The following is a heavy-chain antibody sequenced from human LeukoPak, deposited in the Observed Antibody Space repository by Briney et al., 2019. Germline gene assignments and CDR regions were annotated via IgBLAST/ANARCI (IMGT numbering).Heavy chain of an antibody. CDR3: ASSQTSMVRGVIMLDGFDI. CDR1: GGSISSNF. V-gene: IGHV4-59*01. Sequence: SETLSLTCIVSGGSISSNFWNWIRQPPGKGLEWVGYISYSASPTYNPSLKSRVTISLDTSKKQFSLRLSSVTAADTAVYYCASSQTSMVRGVIMLDGFDIWGQGTMVTVSS. J-gene: IGHJ3*02. D-gene: IGHD3-10*01. CDR2: ISYSASP.